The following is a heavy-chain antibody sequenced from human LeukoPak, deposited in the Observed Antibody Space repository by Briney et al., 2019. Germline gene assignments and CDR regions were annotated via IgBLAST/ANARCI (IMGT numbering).Heavy chain of an antibody. Sequence: ASVKASCTASGYTFTSYGISWVRQAPGQGLEWMGWISAYNGNTNYAQKLQGRVTMTTDTSTSTAYMELRSLRSDDTAVYYCARDNVALVVVAATPVDYWGQGTLVTVSS. D-gene: IGHD2-15*01. V-gene: IGHV1-18*01. CDR2: ISAYNGNT. J-gene: IGHJ4*02. CDR3: ARDNVALVVVAATPVDY. CDR1: GYTFTSYG.